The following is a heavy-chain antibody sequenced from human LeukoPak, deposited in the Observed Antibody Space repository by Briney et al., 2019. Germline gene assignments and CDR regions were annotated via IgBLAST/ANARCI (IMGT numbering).Heavy chain of an antibody. CDR1: GFTFSTYI. Sequence: PGGSLRLSCAASGFTFSTYIMNWVRQAPGKGLEWVSSISGSGDHIYYADSLRGRFTISRDNAKNSLYLQMNSLRAEDTAVYYCAREPPGSGDAFDIWGQGTVVTVSS. J-gene: IGHJ3*02. CDR3: AREPPGSGDAFDI. D-gene: IGHD2-15*01. CDR2: ISGSGDHI. V-gene: IGHV3-21*01.